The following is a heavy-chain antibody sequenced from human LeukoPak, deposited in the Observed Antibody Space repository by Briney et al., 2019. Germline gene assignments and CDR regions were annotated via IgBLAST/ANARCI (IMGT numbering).Heavy chain of an antibody. J-gene: IGHJ4*02. Sequence: GGSLRLSCAASGFTFSSYSMNWVRQAPGKGLEWVSSISSSSSYIYYADSVKGRFTISRDNAKNSLYLQMNSLRAEDTAVYYCARWRGSSGWYHGAYFDYWGQGTLVTVSS. CDR3: ARWRGSSGWYHGAYFDY. D-gene: IGHD6-19*01. V-gene: IGHV3-21*01. CDR1: GFTFSSYS. CDR2: ISSSSSYI.